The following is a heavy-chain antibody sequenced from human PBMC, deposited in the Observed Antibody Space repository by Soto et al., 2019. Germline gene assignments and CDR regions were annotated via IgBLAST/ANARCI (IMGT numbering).Heavy chain of an antibody. CDR1: GGSISSGGYS. J-gene: IGHJ4*02. Sequence: SETLSLTCAVSGGSISSGGYSWSWIRQPPGKGLEWIGYIYHSGSTYYNPSLKSRVTISVDRSKNQFSLKLSSVTAADTAEYYCATAPGPYWGQGTLVTVSS. V-gene: IGHV4-30-2*01. CDR3: ATAPGPY. CDR2: IYHSGST.